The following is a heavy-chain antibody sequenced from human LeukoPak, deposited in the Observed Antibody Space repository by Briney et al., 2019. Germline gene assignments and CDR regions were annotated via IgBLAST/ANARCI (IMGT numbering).Heavy chain of an antibody. Sequence: PSETLSLTCAVYGGSFSGYYWSWIRQPPGKGLEWIGEINHSGGTNYNPSLKSRVTISVDTSKNQFSLKLSSVTAADTAVYYCARGVAVEIWGQGTMVTVSS. CDR1: GGSFSGYY. D-gene: IGHD6-19*01. CDR3: ARGVAVEI. CDR2: INHSGGT. V-gene: IGHV4-34*01. J-gene: IGHJ3*02.